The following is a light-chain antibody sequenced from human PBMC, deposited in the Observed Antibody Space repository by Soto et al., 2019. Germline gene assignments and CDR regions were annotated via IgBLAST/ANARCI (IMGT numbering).Light chain of an antibody. CDR2: DDN. V-gene: IGLV1-51*01. J-gene: IGLJ1*01. CDR1: SANIGGNS. CDR3: GSWDSSLSAYV. Sequence: QSVLTQPPSVSAAPGQKVTISCSGSSANIGGNSVSWYQQLSATAPKLLIYDDNKRPSGTPDRFPGSKSGTSATLGITGFQTGDEADYYCGSWDSSLSAYVFGTGTKVTVL.